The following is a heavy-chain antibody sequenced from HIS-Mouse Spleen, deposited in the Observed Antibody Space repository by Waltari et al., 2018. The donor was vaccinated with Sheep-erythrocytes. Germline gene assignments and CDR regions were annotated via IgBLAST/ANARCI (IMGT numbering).Heavy chain of an antibody. CDR1: GGSFSGYY. J-gene: IGHJ4*02. CDR3: ARGGRRTGFDY. CDR2: INHSGST. D-gene: IGHD3-9*01. V-gene: IGHV4-34*01. Sequence: QVQLQQWGAGLLKPSETLSLTCAVYGGSFSGYYRSWFRQPPGKGLEWIGEINHSGSTNYNPSLKSRVTISVDTSKNQFSLKLSSVTAADTAVYYCARGGRRTGFDYWGQGTLVTVSS.